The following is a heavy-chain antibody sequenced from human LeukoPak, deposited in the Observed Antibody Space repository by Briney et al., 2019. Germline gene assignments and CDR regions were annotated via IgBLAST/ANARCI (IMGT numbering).Heavy chain of an antibody. CDR2: ISGSGGST. D-gene: IGHD3-10*01. Sequence: GGSLRLSCAASGFTFDDYGMSWVRQAPGKGLEWVSAISGSGGSTYYADSVKGRFTISRDNSKNTLYLQMNSLRAEDTAVYYCAKDEYYYGSGIDYWGQGTLVTVSS. J-gene: IGHJ4*02. CDR3: AKDEYYYGSGIDY. V-gene: IGHV3-23*01. CDR1: GFTFDDYG.